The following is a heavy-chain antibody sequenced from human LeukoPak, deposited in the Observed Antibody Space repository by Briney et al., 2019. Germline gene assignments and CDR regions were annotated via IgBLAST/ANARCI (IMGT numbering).Heavy chain of an antibody. Sequence: GRSLRLSCAAAGCTFSSYAMHWVRQAPGKGLEWVAVISYDGSNKYYADSVKGRFTISRDNSKNTLYLQMNSLRAEDTAVYYCAREVLLWFGEFDYWGQGTLVTVSS. V-gene: IGHV3-30-3*01. J-gene: IGHJ4*02. CDR1: GCTFSSYA. CDR3: AREVLLWFGEFDY. CDR2: ISYDGSNK. D-gene: IGHD3-10*01.